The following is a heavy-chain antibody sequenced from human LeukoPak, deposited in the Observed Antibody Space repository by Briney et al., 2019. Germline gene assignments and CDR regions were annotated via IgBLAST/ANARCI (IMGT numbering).Heavy chain of an antibody. CDR2: INHSGST. CDR3: AKDPAGIVWFDP. V-gene: IGHV4-34*01. Sequence: SETLSLTCAVYGGSFSGYYWSWIRQPPGKGLEWIGEINHSGSTNYNPSLKSRVTISVDTSKNQFSLKLSSVTAADTAVYYCAKDPAGIVWFDPWGQGTLVTVSS. J-gene: IGHJ5*02. CDR1: GGSFSGYY. D-gene: IGHD3-16*02.